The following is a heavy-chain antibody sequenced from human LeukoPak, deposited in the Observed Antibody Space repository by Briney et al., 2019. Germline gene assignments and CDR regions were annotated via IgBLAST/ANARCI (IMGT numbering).Heavy chain of an antibody. J-gene: IGHJ6*02. V-gene: IGHV3-23*01. Sequence: PGGSLRLSCAASGFTFSSYAMSWVRQAPGKGLEWVSGISGSGVSRNYVDSVKGRFTISRDNSKNTLYLQMNSLRVEDTAVYFCAKDLTAVSVTTVRGMDVWGQGTTVTVSS. CDR1: GFTFSSYA. CDR3: AKDLTAVSVTTVRGMDV. D-gene: IGHD3-10*01. CDR2: ISGSGVSR.